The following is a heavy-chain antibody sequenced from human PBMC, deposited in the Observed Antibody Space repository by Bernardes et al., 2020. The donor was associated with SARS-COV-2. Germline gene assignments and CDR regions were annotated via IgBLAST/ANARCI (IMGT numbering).Heavy chain of an antibody. CDR1: GGSISSRSYY. J-gene: IGHJ6*03. CDR3: AGPRNDYSNYYYYYMDV. Sequence: AVTLRLTCTLYGGSISSRSYYCGWIRQPAGKGLEWIGSIYYSGSTYYNPSLKSRVTISVDTSKNQFSLKLSSVTAADTAVFYCAGPRNDYSNYYYYYMDVWGNGSTVTVSS. D-gene: IGHD4-4*01. V-gene: IGHV4-39*07. CDR2: IYYSGST.